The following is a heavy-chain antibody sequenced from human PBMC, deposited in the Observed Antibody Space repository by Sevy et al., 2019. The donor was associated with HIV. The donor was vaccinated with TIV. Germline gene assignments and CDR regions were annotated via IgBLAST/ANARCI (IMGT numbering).Heavy chain of an antibody. J-gene: IGHJ4*02. CDR1: GFAFSTQW. CDR3: ARDQGWFDY. V-gene: IGHV3-7*01. D-gene: IGHD2-15*01. CDR2: IKQDGSVK. Sequence: GKSLKISCEASGFAFSTQWMSWVRQVPGKGLEWVANIKQDGSVKHYVDSVRGRLTISRDNAKNSLYLQINSLRADDTAVYYCARDQGWFDYWGQGTVVTVSS.